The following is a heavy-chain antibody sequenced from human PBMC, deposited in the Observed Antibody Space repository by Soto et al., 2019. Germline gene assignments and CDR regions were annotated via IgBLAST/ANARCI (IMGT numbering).Heavy chain of an antibody. CDR1: GGTFSSYT. Sequence: ASVKVSCKASGGTFSSYTISWVRQAPGQGLEWMGRIIPILGIANYAQKFQGRVTITADKSTSTAYMELSSLRSEDTAVYYCARDGAYTGPDLNMDVWGKGTTVTAP. CDR2: IIPILGIA. CDR3: ARDGAYTGPDLNMDV. J-gene: IGHJ6*03. V-gene: IGHV1-69*04. D-gene: IGHD3-16*01.